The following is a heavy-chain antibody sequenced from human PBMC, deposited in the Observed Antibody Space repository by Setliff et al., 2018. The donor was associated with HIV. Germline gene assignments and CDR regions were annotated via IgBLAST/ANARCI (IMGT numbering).Heavy chain of an antibody. D-gene: IGHD1-1*01. CDR1: GYTFTSYG. CDR2: ISAYNGNT. J-gene: IGHJ6*03. V-gene: IGHV1-18*01. CDR3: ARRNGRGYYYYMDV. Sequence: GASVKVSCKASGYTFTSYGISWVRQAPGQGLEWMGWISAYNGNTNYAQKFQGRVTMTRDTSISTAYLELTRLTSDDTAVYYCARRNGRGYYYYMDVWGKGTTVTVSS.